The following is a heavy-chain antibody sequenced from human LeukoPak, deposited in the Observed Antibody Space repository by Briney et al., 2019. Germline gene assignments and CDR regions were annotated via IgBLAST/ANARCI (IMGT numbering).Heavy chain of an antibody. V-gene: IGHV6-1*01. CDR3: VRLRRGYSYVDSEFYFYGMDV. CDR1: GDSVSSNGAL. D-gene: IGHD5-18*01. Sequence: SQTLSLTCAISGDSVSSNGALWSWIRQSPSRGLEWLGRTYYRSKWYNDYAVSVKSRITIAPDTSKNQFSLQLNSVTPEDTAVYYCVRLRRGYSYVDSEFYFYGMDVWGQGTTVTVSS. J-gene: IGHJ6*02. CDR2: TYYRSKWYN.